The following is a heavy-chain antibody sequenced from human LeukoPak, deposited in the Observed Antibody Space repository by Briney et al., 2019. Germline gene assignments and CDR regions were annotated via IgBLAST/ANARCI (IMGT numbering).Heavy chain of an antibody. CDR3: ARDALYQSLPFDL. D-gene: IGHD2-2*02. CDR1: GFTFSSYG. J-gene: IGHJ5*02. Sequence: GGSLRLSCAASGFTFSSYGMHWVRQAPGKGLEWVSFIDAGGSTDYADSVKGRFTISRDNSNNTLYLQMNSLGAEDTAVYFCARDALYQSLPFDLWGQGSLVTVSS. CDR2: IDAGGST. V-gene: IGHV3-NL1*01.